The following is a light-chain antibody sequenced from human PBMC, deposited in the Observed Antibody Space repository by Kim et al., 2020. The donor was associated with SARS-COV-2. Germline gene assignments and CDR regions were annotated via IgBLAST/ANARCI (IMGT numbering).Light chain of an antibody. CDR1: SSDVGGVYSY. V-gene: IGLV2-14*03. CDR3: SSFTPARTWV. CDR2: DVS. J-gene: IGLJ3*02. Sequence: QSALTQPASVSGSPGQSITIPCTGTSSDVGGVYSYVSWCQQYPGKAPRLLIYDVSKRPSGVSDRFSASKSGNTASLTISGLQAEDEADYYCSSFTPARTWVFGGGTKVTVL.